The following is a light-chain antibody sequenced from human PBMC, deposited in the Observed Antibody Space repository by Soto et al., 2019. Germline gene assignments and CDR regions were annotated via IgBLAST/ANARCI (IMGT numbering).Light chain of an antibody. V-gene: IGKV3-20*01. CDR1: QSVISR. CDR3: QHYAHNSPIT. CDR2: GAS. J-gene: IGKJ5*01. Sequence: EIVLTQSPGTLSLSPGERATLSCRASQSVISRLAWYQQRPGQAPRLLISGASSRATGIPDRFSGSGSGTDFTLTISRLEPEDFALYYCQHYAHNSPITFGQGTRLEIK.